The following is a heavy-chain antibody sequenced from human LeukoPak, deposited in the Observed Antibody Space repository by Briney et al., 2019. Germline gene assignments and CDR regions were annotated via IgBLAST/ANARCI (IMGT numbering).Heavy chain of an antibody. CDR2: IYNSGIT. J-gene: IGHJ6*03. D-gene: IGHD4/OR15-4a*01. V-gene: IGHV4-59*02. Sequence: IPSETLSLTCTVSGGSVSSHFWSWIRQPPGKGLEWIGYIYNSGITNYNPSLKSRVTMSADTSKNQFSLMLRSVTAADTAVYYCARDHLPAGAPGYYMDVWGKGTTVTVSS. CDR3: ARDHLPAGAPGYYMDV. CDR1: GGSVSSHF.